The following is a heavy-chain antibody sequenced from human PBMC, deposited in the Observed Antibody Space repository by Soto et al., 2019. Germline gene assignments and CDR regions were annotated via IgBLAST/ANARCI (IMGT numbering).Heavy chain of an antibody. J-gene: IGHJ4*02. Sequence: LSLSCAASGFTFISYWMHWVRQTPEKGLVWVSHINSGGSTYYADSVKGRFTISRDNSKNTLYLQMNSLRAEDTAVYYCAKDVDRTFYYDSSGYPDYWGQGTLVTVSS. CDR1: GFTFISYW. CDR3: AKDVDRTFYYDSSGYPDY. V-gene: IGHV3-23*01. CDR2: INSGGST. D-gene: IGHD3-22*01.